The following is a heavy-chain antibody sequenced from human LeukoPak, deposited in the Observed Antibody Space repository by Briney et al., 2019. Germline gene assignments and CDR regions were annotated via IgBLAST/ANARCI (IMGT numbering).Heavy chain of an antibody. J-gene: IGHJ3*02. CDR1: GYSFTSYW. CDR3: ARSHVVVVPAAMVSGAFDI. CDR2: IYPGDSDT. D-gene: IGHD2-2*01. Sequence: GESLKISCKGSGYSFTSYWIGWVRQMPGKGLEWMGIIYPGDSDTRYSPSFQGQVTISADKSISTAYLQWSSLKASDTAMYYCARSHVVVVPAAMVSGAFDIWGQGTMVTVSS. V-gene: IGHV5-51*01.